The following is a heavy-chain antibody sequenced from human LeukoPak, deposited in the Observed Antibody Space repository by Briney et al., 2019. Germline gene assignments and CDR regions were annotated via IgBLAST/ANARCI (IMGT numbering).Heavy chain of an antibody. Sequence: PGGSLRLSCAASGFTFGSCAMTWVRQAPGKGLECVSALSDTGGATYYANSVKGRFTISRDNSKNTLYLQMNSLRAEDTALYYCAKRAWSDWYFDYWGQGTPVTVSS. V-gene: IGHV3-23*01. CDR2: LSDTGGAT. D-gene: IGHD3-3*01. CDR1: GFTFGSCA. CDR3: AKRAWSDWYFDY. J-gene: IGHJ4*02.